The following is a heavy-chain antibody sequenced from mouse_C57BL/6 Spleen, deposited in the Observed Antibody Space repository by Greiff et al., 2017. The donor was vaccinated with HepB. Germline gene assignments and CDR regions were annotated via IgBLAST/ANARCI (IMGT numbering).Heavy chain of an antibody. J-gene: IGHJ2*01. CDR2: INPNYGTT. D-gene: IGHD1-1*01. CDR1: GYSFTDYN. CDR3: ARGGYSSYRDYFDY. V-gene: IGHV1-39*01. Sequence: LQESGPELVKPGASVKISCKASGYSFTDYNMNWVKQSNGKSLEWIGVINPNYGTTSYNQKFKGKATLTVDKSSSTAYMQLNSLTSEASAVYYCARGGYSSYRDYFDYWGQGTTLTVSS.